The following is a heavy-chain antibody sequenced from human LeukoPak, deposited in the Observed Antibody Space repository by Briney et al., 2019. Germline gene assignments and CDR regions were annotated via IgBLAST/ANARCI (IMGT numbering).Heavy chain of an antibody. V-gene: IGHV4-39*01. CDR3: ASESSSWDYYYGMDV. CDR1: GGSISSGDYY. J-gene: IGHJ6*02. CDR2: IYYSGST. Sequence: SQTLSLTCTVSGGSISSGDYYWGWIRQPPGKGLEWIGSIYYSGSTYYNPSLKSRVTISVDTSKNQFSLKLSSVAAADTAVYYCASESSSWDYYYGMDVWGQGTTVTVSS. D-gene: IGHD6-13*01.